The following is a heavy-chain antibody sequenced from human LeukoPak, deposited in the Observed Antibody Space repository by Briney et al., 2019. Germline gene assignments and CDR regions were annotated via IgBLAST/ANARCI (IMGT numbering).Heavy chain of an antibody. Sequence: PGGSPRLSCAASGFTFSSYAMTWVRQAPGKGPEWVSGISGSGSSTYYADSVKGRFTISRDNSKNTLYLQMNSLRAEDTAVYYCAKESGRGYNGYNYWTDYWGQGTLVTVSS. CDR3: AKESGRGYNGYNYWTDY. CDR2: ISGSGSST. D-gene: IGHD5-12*01. J-gene: IGHJ4*02. V-gene: IGHV3-23*01. CDR1: GFTFSSYA.